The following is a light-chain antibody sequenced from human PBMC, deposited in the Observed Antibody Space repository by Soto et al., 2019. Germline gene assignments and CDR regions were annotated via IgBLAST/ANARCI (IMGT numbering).Light chain of an antibody. CDR3: SAYTVSRTYV. Sequence: QSALTQPASVSGSPGQSITISCTGTSSDVGNYKYVSWYQQHPGKAPKLMIYEVSNRPSGVSNRFSGSKSGNTASLTISGLQGEDEADYYCSAYTVSRTYVFGTGTKVTVL. CDR1: SSDVGNYKY. J-gene: IGLJ1*01. V-gene: IGLV2-14*01. CDR2: EVS.